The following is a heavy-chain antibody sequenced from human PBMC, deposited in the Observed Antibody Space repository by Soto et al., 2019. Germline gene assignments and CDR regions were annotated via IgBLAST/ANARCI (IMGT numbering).Heavy chain of an antibody. CDR3: ASSSDCISTSCYVPYYYYYYGMDV. Sequence: SVKVSCKASGGTFSSYAISWVRQAPGQGLGWMGGIIPIFGTANYAQKFQGRVTITADESTSTAYMELSSLRSEDTAVYYCASSSDCISTSCYVPYYYYYYGMDVWG. V-gene: IGHV1-69*13. CDR2: IIPIFGTA. CDR1: GGTFSSYA. D-gene: IGHD2-2*01. J-gene: IGHJ6*02.